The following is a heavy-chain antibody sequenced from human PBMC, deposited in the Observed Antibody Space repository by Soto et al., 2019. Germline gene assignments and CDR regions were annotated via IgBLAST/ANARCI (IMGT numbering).Heavy chain of an antibody. CDR3: ARGRYGDY. Sequence: QVHLVQSGAEVKKPGASVKVSCKASGYTFTSYGITWVRQAPGQGLEWMGWISAHNGNTDYAQKLQGRVIVTRDTSTGTAYMELRSLRSDDTVVYYCARGRYGDYWGQGALVTVSS. D-gene: IGHD1-1*01. J-gene: IGHJ4*02. V-gene: IGHV1-18*01. CDR1: GYTFTSYG. CDR2: ISAHNGNT.